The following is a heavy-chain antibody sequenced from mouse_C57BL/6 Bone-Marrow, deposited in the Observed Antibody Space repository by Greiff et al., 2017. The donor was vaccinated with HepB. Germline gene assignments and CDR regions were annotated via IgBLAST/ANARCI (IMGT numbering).Heavy chain of an antibody. CDR1: GFTFSNYW. J-gene: IGHJ1*03. Sequence: DVKLVESGGGLVQPGGSMKLSCVASGFTFSNYWMNWVRQSPEKGLEWVAQIRLKSDNYATHYAESVKGRFTISRDDSKSSVYLQMNNLRAEDTGFYYCTAMRYFDVWGTGTTVTVSS. CDR2: IRLKSDNYAT. V-gene: IGHV6-3*01. CDR3: TAMRYFDV. D-gene: IGHD2-3*01.